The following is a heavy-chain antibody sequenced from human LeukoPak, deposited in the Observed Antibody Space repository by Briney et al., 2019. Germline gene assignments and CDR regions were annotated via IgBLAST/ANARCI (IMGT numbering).Heavy chain of an antibody. CDR1: GFALSNFW. D-gene: IGHD6-13*01. CDR3: ARDRGLAAAGTVGWFDP. V-gene: IGHV3-7*01. Sequence: GSLRLSCAASGFALSNFWMTWVRQAPGKGLQWVASIKEDGSEKHCVDSVRGRSAISRDNAKNSLYLQMNSLRVEDTAAYYCARDRGLAAAGTVGWFDPWGQGTLVTVSS. J-gene: IGHJ5*02. CDR2: IKEDGSEK.